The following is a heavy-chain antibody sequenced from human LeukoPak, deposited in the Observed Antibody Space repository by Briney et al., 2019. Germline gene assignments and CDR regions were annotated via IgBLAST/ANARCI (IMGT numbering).Heavy chain of an antibody. CDR2: ISAYNGNT. V-gene: IGHV1-18*01. CDR3: ARDSENFWSGERNWFDP. J-gene: IGHJ5*02. D-gene: IGHD3-3*01. Sequence: ASVKVSCKASGYTFTSYGISWVRRAPGQGLEWMGWISAYNGNTNYAQKLQGRVTMTTDTSTSTAYMELRSLRSDDTAVYYCARDSENFWSGERNWFDPWGRGTLVTVSS. CDR1: GYTFTSYG.